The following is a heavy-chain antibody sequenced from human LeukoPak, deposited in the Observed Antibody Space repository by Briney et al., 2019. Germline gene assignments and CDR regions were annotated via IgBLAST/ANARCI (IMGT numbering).Heavy chain of an antibody. CDR3: ARDRNWFDP. CDR2: IYYSGST. J-gene: IGHJ5*02. V-gene: IGHV4-59*01. CDR1: GGFIGSYY. Sequence: PSETLSLTCTVSGGFIGSYYWSWIRQPPGKGLEWIGYIYYSGSTNYNPSLKSRVTISVDTSKNQFSLKLSSVTAADTAVYYCARDRNWFDPWGQGTLVTVSS.